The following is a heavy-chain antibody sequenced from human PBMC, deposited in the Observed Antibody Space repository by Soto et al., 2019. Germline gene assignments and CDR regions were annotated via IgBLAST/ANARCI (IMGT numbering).Heavy chain of an antibody. CDR2: IYPGDSDT. J-gene: IGHJ6*02. CDR3: ARCDTQKGYCFYHLDV. Sequence: PGESLKISCRGSGYNFTNSWIGWVRQMPGKGLEWMGIIYPGDSDTRYSPSFQGQVTISGDKSISTAYLQWSSLKASDTAMYYCARCDTQKGYCFYHLDVWGQGTTVTVSS. CDR1: GYNFTNSW. D-gene: IGHD2-2*02. V-gene: IGHV5-51*01.